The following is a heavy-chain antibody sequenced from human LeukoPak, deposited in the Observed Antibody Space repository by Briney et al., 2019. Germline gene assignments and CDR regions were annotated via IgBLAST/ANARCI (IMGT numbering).Heavy chain of an antibody. J-gene: IGHJ3*02. CDR1: GFTFSNAW. CDR3: AKVLCPRTSCYTDDAFDI. V-gene: IGHV3-15*01. D-gene: IGHD2-2*02. Sequence: GGSLRLSCAASGFTFSNAWMSWVRQAPGKGLEWVGRIKSKTDGGTTDYAAPVKGRFTISRDDSKNTLYLQMNSLRAEDTAVYYCAKVLCPRTSCYTDDAFDIWGQGTMVTVSS. CDR2: IKSKTDGGTT.